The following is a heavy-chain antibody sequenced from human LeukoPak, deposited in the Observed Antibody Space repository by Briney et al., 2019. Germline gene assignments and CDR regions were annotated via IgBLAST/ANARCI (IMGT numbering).Heavy chain of an antibody. V-gene: IGHV3-7*01. D-gene: IGHD2-2*01. Sequence: GGSLRLSCAASGFTFSSYWMSWVRQAPGKGLEWVANIKQDGSEKYYVDSVKGRFTISRDNAKNSLYLQMNSLRAEDTAVYYCARESCSSTSCYLDDWGQGTTVTVSS. CDR1: GFTFSSYW. CDR3: ARESCSSTSCYLDD. J-gene: IGHJ6*02. CDR2: IKQDGSEK.